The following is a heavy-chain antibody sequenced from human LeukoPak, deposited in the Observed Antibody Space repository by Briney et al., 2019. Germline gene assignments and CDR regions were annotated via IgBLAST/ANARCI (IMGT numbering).Heavy chain of an antibody. D-gene: IGHD3-3*01. CDR3: TRHYDFWSGPLFEESGGWFDP. J-gene: IGHJ5*02. Sequence: ASVKVSCKASGYTFTGYYMHWVRQAPGQGLEWMGWINPNSGGTNYAQKFQGRVTMTRDTSISTAYMELSRLRSDDTAVYYCTRHYDFWSGPLFEESGGWFDPWGQGTLVTVSS. CDR1: GYTFTGYY. CDR2: INPNSGGT. V-gene: IGHV1-2*02.